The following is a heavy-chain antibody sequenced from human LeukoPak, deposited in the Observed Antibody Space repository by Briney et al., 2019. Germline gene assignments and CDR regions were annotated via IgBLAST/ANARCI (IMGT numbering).Heavy chain of an antibody. J-gene: IGHJ6*03. CDR1: GVSISSSNR. CDR2: IHHSGST. CDR3: ARPGNRYYYYYMDV. Sequence: SGTLSLTCDVSGVSISSSNRWSWVRQPPGKGLEWIGEIHHSGSTNYNPSLKSRVTISVDKSKNQFSLKLSSVTAADTAVYYCARPGNRYYYYYMDVWGKGTTVTVSS. D-gene: IGHD2/OR15-2a*01. V-gene: IGHV4-4*02.